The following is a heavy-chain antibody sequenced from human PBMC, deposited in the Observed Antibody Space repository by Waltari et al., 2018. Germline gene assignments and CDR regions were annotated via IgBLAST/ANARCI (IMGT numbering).Heavy chain of an antibody. Sequence: QLHLQASGPGLVKPSETLSLTCSVSGGSITSSRHYWGLIRQPPGKGLEWAGTSSYGGATYYNPSLRSRVTISLDTSKNQFSLKLNSVTAADTAVYYCATYVGASVGTAAFDVWGQGTMVTASS. J-gene: IGHJ3*01. V-gene: IGHV4-39*01. CDR1: GGSITSSRHY. D-gene: IGHD3-10*02. CDR3: ATYVGASVGTAAFDV. CDR2: SSYGGAT.